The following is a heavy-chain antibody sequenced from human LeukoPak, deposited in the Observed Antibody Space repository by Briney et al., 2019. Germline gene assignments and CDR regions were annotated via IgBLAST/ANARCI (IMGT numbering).Heavy chain of an antibody. J-gene: IGHJ4*02. V-gene: IGHV6-1*01. D-gene: IGHD6-19*01. CDR1: GDSVSSNSAA. Sequence: SQTLSLTCAISGDSVSSNSAAWNWIRQSPSRGLEWLGRTYYRSKWYNDYAVSVKSRISINPDTSKNQFSLQLNSVTPEDTAVYYCARATGQEEWLSWGTFDYWGQGTLVIVSS. CDR3: ARATGQEEWLSWGTFDY. CDR2: TYYRSKWYN.